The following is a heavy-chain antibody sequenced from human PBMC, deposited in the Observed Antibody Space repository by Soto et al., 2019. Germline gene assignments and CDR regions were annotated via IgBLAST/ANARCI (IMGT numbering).Heavy chain of an antibody. CDR2: IYYSGTT. J-gene: IGHJ4*02. V-gene: IGHV4-31*03. CDR3: ASTYYNATSGPLDF. D-gene: IGHD3-22*01. Sequence: SETLSLTCTVSGDSISSANYYWSWIRQHPEKGLEWIGYIYYSGTTYYNPSLESRVTISVDTSENQFSLNLNSVTAADTAMYYWASTYYNATSGPLDFWGQGALVTGSS. CDR1: GDSISSANYY.